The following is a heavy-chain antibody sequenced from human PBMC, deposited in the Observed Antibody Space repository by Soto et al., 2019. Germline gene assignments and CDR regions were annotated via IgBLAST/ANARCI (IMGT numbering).Heavy chain of an antibody. CDR3: ARGPIAARLPSSYFDY. V-gene: IGHV1-69*13. Sequence: SVKVSCKASGGTFSSYAISWVRQAPGQGLEWMGGIIPIFGTANYAQKFQGRVTITADESTSTAYMELSSLRSEDTAVYYCARGPIAARLPSSYFDYWGQGTLVTVSS. D-gene: IGHD6-6*01. CDR1: GGTFSSYA. CDR2: IIPIFGTA. J-gene: IGHJ4*02.